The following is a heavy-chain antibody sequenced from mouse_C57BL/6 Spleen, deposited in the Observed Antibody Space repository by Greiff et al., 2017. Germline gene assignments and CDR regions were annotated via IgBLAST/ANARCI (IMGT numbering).Heavy chain of an antibody. D-gene: IGHD2-10*01. J-gene: IGHJ1*03. Sequence: EVQLVESGGGLVQSGRSLRLSCATSGFTFSDFYMEWVRQAPGKGLEWIAASRNKANDYTTEYSASVKGRFIVSRDTSQSILYRQMNALRAEDTAMYYCARDAAYYRNGDSYFDGWGTGTTVTVSS. CDR2: SRNKANDYTT. V-gene: IGHV7-1*01. CDR1: GFTFSDFY. CDR3: ARDAAYYRNGDSYFDG.